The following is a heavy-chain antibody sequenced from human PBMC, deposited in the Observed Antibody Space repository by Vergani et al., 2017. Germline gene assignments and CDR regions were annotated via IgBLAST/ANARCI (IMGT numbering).Heavy chain of an antibody. V-gene: IGHV4-61*02. CDR1: GGSINGVSYY. J-gene: IGHJ4*02. CDR3: AREQTGVLGYFDY. D-gene: IGHD7-27*01. CDR2: IYYSGRT. Sequence: QVQLQESGPGLVKPSQSLSLTCTVSGGSINGVSYYLSWVRQPAGKGLEWIGRIYYSGRTDYNPSLESRVTISVDTSKNTFSLKLNSVTAADTAIYYCAREQTGVLGYFDYWGQGTLVTVSS.